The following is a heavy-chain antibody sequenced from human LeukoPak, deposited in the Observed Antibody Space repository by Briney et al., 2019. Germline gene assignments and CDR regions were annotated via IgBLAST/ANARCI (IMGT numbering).Heavy chain of an antibody. Sequence: SETLSLTCAVYGGSFSGYYWSWIRQHPGNGLEWIGYIYYSGSTNYNPSLKSRVTISVDTSKNQFSLKLSSVTAADTAVYYCARDRGSYYRWHFDPWGQGTLVTVSS. J-gene: IGHJ5*02. D-gene: IGHD1-26*01. CDR2: IYYSGST. CDR3: ARDRGSYYRWHFDP. CDR1: GGSFSGYY. V-gene: IGHV4-59*01.